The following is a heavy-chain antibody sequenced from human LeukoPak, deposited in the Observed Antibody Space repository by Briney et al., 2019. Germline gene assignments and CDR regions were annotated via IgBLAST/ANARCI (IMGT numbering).Heavy chain of an antibody. Sequence: ASVKVSCKASGGTFSNHAITWVRQAPGQGLEWMGWINPNSGGTNYAQKFQGWVTMTRDTSISTAYMELSRLRSDDTAVYYCARDRKVEGYSYLFDYWGQGTLVTVSS. CDR1: GGTFSNHA. J-gene: IGHJ4*02. CDR2: INPNSGGT. CDR3: ARDRKVEGYSYLFDY. D-gene: IGHD5-18*01. V-gene: IGHV1-2*04.